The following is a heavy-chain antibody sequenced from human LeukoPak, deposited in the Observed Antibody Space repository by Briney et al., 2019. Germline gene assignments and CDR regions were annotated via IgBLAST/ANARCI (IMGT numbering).Heavy chain of an antibody. CDR2: INPNSGGT. Sequence: GASVKVSCKASEYTFTHHYMHWVRQAPGQGLEWMGWINPNSGGTDYAQKFQGRVTMTRDTSISTAYMELSRLSSDDTAVYYCARSNVFGELLATRVNWFDPWGQGTLVTVSS. CDR1: EYTFTHHY. V-gene: IGHV1-2*02. CDR3: ARSNVFGELLATRVNWFDP. J-gene: IGHJ5*02. D-gene: IGHD3-10*01.